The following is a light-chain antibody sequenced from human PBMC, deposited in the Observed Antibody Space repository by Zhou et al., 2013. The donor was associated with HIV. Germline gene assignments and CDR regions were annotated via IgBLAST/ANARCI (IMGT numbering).Light chain of an antibody. J-gene: IGKJ2*03. Sequence: DIQMTQSPSTLSASVGDRVTITCRASQGISRYLAWYQQKPGKAPKLLIYAASTLQSGVPSKFSGSGSGTEFTLTISSLQPDDFATYYCQQYNSYSYSFGQGTKLEIK. CDR2: AAS. V-gene: IGKV1-5*01. CDR3: QQYNSYSYS. CDR1: QGISRY.